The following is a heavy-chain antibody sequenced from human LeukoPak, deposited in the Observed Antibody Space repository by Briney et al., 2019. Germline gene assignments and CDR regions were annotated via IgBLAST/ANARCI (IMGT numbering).Heavy chain of an antibody. CDR1: GFTSSNAW. D-gene: IGHD3-10*01. Sequence: PGGSLRLSCAASGFTSSNAWMSWVRQAPGKGLEWVALISYDGDKKYYADSVKGRFTISRDNSKNTVYLQMNSLRAEDTAVYYCARGALTGPDYWGQGTLVTVSS. J-gene: IGHJ4*02. CDR3: ARGALTGPDY. V-gene: IGHV3-30-3*01. CDR2: ISYDGDKK.